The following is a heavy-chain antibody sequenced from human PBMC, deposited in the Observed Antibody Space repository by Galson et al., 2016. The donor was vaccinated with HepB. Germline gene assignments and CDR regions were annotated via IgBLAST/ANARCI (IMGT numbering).Heavy chain of an antibody. J-gene: IGHJ4*02. CDR1: GYTFTNYD. CDR3: ARNPALTGDFDY. CDR2: MNPNSGNT. Sequence: SVKVSCKASGYTFTNYDTNWVRQATGQGPEWMGWMNPNSGNTGYAQKFQGRITMTRDISISTAYMELSSLRSEDTAVYYCARNPALTGDFDYWGQGSLVTVSS. D-gene: IGHD7-27*01. V-gene: IGHV1-8*01.